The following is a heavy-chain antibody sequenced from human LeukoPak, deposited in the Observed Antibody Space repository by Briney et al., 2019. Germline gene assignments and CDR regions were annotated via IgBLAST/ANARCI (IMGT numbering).Heavy chain of an antibody. CDR2: ISTSSSYV. V-gene: IGHV3-21*01. D-gene: IGHD1-26*01. CDR1: GFTFSSYA. J-gene: IGHJ4*02. CDR3: ARGSEWELLSCDF. Sequence: GGSLRLSCAASGFTFSSYAMSWVRQAPGKGLEWVSSISTSSSYVYYADSVKGRFTISRDNAKNSLYLQMNSLRAEDTAVYYCARGSEWELLSCDFWGQGTVVTVSS.